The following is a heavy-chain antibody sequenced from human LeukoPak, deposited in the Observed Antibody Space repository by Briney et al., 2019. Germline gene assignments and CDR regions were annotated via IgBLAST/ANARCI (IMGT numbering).Heavy chain of an antibody. CDR2: IKQDGSDK. CDR3: ARATTLFGVDKYFHY. J-gene: IGHJ4*02. CDR1: GFTFSNYW. V-gene: IGHV3-7*05. D-gene: IGHD3-3*01. Sequence: PGGSLRLSCAASGFTFSNYWMSWVRQAPGKGLEWVANIKQDGSDKYYVDSVKGRFTISRDNAKNSLYLQMNSLRAEDTAVYYCARATTLFGVDKYFHYWGQGTPVTVSS.